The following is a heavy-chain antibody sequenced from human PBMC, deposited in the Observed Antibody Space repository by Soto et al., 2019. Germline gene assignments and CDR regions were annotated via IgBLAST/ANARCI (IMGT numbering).Heavy chain of an antibody. CDR1: GFTFSSYW. CDR2: IKQDGSGK. V-gene: IGHV3-7*01. Sequence: GGSLRLSCAASGFTFSSYWISWVRQAPGKGLEWVANIKQDGSGKYYVDSVKGRLTISRDNAKNSLYLQMNRLRAEETAVYYCAKVLHCSSTSCPYYFDYWGQGTLVTVSS. J-gene: IGHJ4*02. D-gene: IGHD2-2*01. CDR3: AKVLHCSSTSCPYYFDY.